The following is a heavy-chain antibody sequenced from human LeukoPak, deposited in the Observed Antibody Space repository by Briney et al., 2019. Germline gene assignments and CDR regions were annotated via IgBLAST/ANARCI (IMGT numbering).Heavy chain of an antibody. CDR1: GGSFSGYY. J-gene: IGHJ6*02. CDR2: INHSGST. V-gene: IGHV4-34*01. Sequence: SETLSLTCAAYGGSFSGYYWSWIRQPPGKGLEWIGEINHSGSTNYNPSLKSRVTISVDTSKNQFSLKLSSVTAADTAVYYCVRGVYYYYYGMDVWGQGTTVTVSS. CDR3: VRGVYYYYYGMDV.